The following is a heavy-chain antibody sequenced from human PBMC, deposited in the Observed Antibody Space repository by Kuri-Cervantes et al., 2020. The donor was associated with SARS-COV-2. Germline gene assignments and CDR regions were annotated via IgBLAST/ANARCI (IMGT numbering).Heavy chain of an antibody. CDR2: IIPIFGTA. CDR1: GGTFSSYA. V-gene: IGHV1-69*13. Sequence: SVKVSCKASGGTFSSYAISWVRQAPGQGLEWMGRIIPIFGTANYAQKFQGRVTITVDESTSTAYMKLSSLRSEDTAVYYCAREAGYSTYVSQSYYFDYWGQGTLVTVSS. J-gene: IGHJ4*02. CDR3: AREAGYSTYVSQSYYFDY. D-gene: IGHD5-18*01.